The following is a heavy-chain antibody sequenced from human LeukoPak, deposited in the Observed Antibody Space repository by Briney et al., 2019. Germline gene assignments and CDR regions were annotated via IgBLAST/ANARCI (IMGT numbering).Heavy chain of an antibody. J-gene: IGHJ4*02. CDR2: IWYDGSNK. D-gene: IGHD6-19*01. CDR1: GFIFSSYG. V-gene: IGHV3-33*01. Sequence: PGRSLRLSCAASGFIFSSYGMHWVRQAPGKGLGWVAVIWYDGSNKYYADSVKGRFTISRDNSKNTLYLQMNSLRAEDTAVYYCAREARIAVAGTLDYWGQGTLVTVSS. CDR3: AREARIAVAGTLDY.